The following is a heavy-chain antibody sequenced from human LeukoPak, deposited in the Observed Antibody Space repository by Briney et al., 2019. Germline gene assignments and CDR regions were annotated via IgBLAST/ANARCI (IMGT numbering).Heavy chain of an antibody. D-gene: IGHD3-10*01. Sequence: SETLSLTCTVSGGSISSYYWSSVRQPPGKGLEWIGYIYYSGSTNYNPSLKSRVTISVDTSENQFSLKLSSVTAADMAVCYCARGRDYYGSGSYPYYYYMDVWGKGTTVTVSS. J-gene: IGHJ6*03. CDR1: GGSISSYY. CDR2: IYYSGST. CDR3: ARGRDYYGSGSYPYYYYMDV. V-gene: IGHV4-59*01.